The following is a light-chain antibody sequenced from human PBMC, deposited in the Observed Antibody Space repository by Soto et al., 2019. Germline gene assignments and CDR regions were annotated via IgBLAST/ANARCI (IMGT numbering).Light chain of an antibody. CDR2: AAS. V-gene: IGKV1-6*01. CDR3: LQDYNSLRT. Sequence: AIQMTQSPSSLSASVGDRVTITCRASQGIRNDLGWYQQKPGKAPKLLIYAASSLQSGVPSRFSGSGSGTAFTLTISSLQPEDGATYYCLQDYNSLRTFGQGTKVEIK. CDR1: QGIRND. J-gene: IGKJ1*01.